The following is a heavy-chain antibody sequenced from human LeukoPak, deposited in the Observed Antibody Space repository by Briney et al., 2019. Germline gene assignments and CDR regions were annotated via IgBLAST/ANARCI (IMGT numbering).Heavy chain of an antibody. J-gene: IGHJ3*02. Sequence: GASVKVSCKASGYTFTGYYMHWVRQAPGQGLEWMGWINPNSGGTNYAQKFQGRVTMTRDTSISTAYMELSRLRSDDTAVYYGARDKSGSYYGHDAFDIWGQGTMVTVSS. V-gene: IGHV1-2*02. CDR2: INPNSGGT. D-gene: IGHD1-26*01. CDR3: ARDKSGSYYGHDAFDI. CDR1: GYTFTGYY.